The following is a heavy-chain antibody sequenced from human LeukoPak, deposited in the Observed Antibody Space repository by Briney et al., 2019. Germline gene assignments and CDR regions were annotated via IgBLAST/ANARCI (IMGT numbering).Heavy chain of an antibody. V-gene: IGHV3-74*01. CDR2: INSDGSST. J-gene: IGHJ5*02. Sequence: GGSLRLSCAASGFSFTNYWMNWVRQAPGKGLVWVSRINSDGSSTTYADSVKGRFTISRDNAKNTVYLQMNSLRVEDTALYYCAKGRGETEPAGFNWLDPWGQGTLVTVSS. CDR3: AKGRGETEPAGFNWLDP. CDR1: GFSFTNYW. D-gene: IGHD1-26*01.